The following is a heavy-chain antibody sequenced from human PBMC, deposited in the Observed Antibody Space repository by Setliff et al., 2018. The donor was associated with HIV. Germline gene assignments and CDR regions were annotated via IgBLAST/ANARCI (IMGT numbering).Heavy chain of an antibody. D-gene: IGHD6-6*01. Sequence: GASVKVSCKASGYTFTSYYMHWVRQAPGQGFEWMGIINPSSGSTTYAQKFQGRVTMTRDTSTSTVYMELSSLRSEDTAVYYCARDPAPSSSASYFQHWGQGTPVTVSS. J-gene: IGHJ1*01. CDR2: INPSSGST. CDR3: ARDPAPSSSASYFQH. V-gene: IGHV1-46*01. CDR1: GYTFTSYY.